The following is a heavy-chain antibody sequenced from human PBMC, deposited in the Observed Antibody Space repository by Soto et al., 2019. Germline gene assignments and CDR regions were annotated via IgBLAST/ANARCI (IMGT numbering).Heavy chain of an antibody. D-gene: IGHD6-13*01. CDR1: GYIFSDYA. J-gene: IGHJ4*02. CDR2: IYGGNAYT. V-gene: IGHV1-3*01. CDR3: ARDSVVAPGTYFDY. Sequence: ASVKVSCTTSGYIFSDYAIHWVRQAPGQRPEWMGYIYGGNAYTKYSEKFQGRVTITRDTSATTAYMELSSLTSEDTAVYYCARDSVVAPGTYFDYWGLGTLVTVSS.